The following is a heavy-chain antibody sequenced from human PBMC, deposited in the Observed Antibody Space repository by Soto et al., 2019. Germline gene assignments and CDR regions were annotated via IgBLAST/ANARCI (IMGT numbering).Heavy chain of an antibody. D-gene: IGHD3-16*01. V-gene: IGHV3-7*01. CDR2: IKEDGSEI. CDR1: GFNVMSYW. Sequence: PGVSLSLSCAVSGFNVMSYWMSWVRQAPGKGLEWVASIKEDGSEIYYLHSVRGRFSISRDSAGNALHLTMNYLSAEDTGVYFCARDIGFDYVNWGQGTLVTVSS. J-gene: IGHJ4*02. CDR3: ARDIGFDYVN.